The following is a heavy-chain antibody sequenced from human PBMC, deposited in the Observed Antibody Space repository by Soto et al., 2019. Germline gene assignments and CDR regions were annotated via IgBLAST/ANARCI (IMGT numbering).Heavy chain of an antibody. J-gene: IGHJ4*02. CDR1: GGSISSGGYY. V-gene: IGHV4-31*03. Sequence: QVQLQESGPGLVKPSQTLSLTCTVSGGSISSGGYYWSWIRQHPGKGLEWIGSIYYSGSTYYNPSLTSRVTISVDTSKNQFSLKLSSVTAADTAVYYCATYGSGTYKPTTFDYWGQGTLVTVSS. CDR3: ATYGSGTYKPTTFDY. CDR2: IYYSGST. D-gene: IGHD3-10*01.